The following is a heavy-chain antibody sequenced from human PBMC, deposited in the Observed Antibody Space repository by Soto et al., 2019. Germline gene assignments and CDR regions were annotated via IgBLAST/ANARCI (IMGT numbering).Heavy chain of an antibody. Sequence: ASVKVSCKASGYTFTSYAMHWVRQAPGQSLEWVGWINTGNGDTKYSQNFQGRVTITRDTSASTAYMELSSLRSEDTAVYYCARGWGTTLSYYYGMDVWGQGTTVTVSS. CDR2: INTGNGDT. D-gene: IGHD1-7*01. V-gene: IGHV1-3*04. CDR3: ARGWGTTLSYYYGMDV. J-gene: IGHJ6*02. CDR1: GYTFTSYA.